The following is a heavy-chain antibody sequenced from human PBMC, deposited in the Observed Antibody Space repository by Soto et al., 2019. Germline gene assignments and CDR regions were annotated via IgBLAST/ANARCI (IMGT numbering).Heavy chain of an antibody. V-gene: IGHV3-48*02. CDR3: ARDPPNFYYYGMDV. Sequence: PWGSLRLSCIASVFTLSTYSMTWFRQAPGKGLEWLSYISKSSTTINYADSVKGRFTISRDNAKNSVYLEMSSLRDEDSAVYYCARDPPNFYYYGMDVWGQGTTVTVSS. CDR1: VFTLSTYS. J-gene: IGHJ6*02. CDR2: ISKSSTTI.